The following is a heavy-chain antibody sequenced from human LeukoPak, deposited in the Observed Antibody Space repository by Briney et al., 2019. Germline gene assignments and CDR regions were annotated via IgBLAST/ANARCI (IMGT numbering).Heavy chain of an antibody. CDR2: INPSGST. CDR3: ARGGRIQLWLGYYMDV. V-gene: IGHV4-34*01. J-gene: IGHJ6*03. Sequence: SETLSLTCAVYGGSFSGYYWSWIRQPPGKGLEWIGEINPSGSTNYNPSLKSRVTISVDTSKNQFSLKLSSVTAADTAVYYCARGGRIQLWLGYYMDVWGKGTTVTVSS. CDR1: GGSFSGYY. D-gene: IGHD5-18*01.